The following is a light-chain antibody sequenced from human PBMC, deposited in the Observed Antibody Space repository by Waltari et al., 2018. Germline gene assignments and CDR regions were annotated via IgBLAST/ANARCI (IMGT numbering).Light chain of an antibody. Sequence: YVLTQPPSVSVAPGQTARLTCGGYTIGGKSVPWYPQKPGQAPVLVVYDDSARPSGIPERFSGSNSWNTATLTITRVEAGDEADYYCQVWHHTNDQEGVFGGGTTLTV. CDR2: DDS. V-gene: IGLV3-21*02. CDR1: TIGGKS. J-gene: IGLJ3*02. CDR3: QVWHHTNDQEGV.